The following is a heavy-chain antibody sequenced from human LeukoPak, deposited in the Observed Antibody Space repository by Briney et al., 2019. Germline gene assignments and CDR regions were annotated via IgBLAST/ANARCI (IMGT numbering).Heavy chain of an antibody. J-gene: IGHJ4*02. V-gene: IGHV3-30*02. CDR2: IRYDGSNK. Sequence: GGSLRLPCAASGFTFSSYGMHWVRQAPGKGLEWVAFIRYDGSNKYYADSVKGRFTISRDNSKNTLYLQMNSLRAEDTAVYYCASRGVATYYFDYWGQGTLVTVSS. CDR1: GFTFSSYG. D-gene: IGHD5-12*01. CDR3: ASRGVATYYFDY.